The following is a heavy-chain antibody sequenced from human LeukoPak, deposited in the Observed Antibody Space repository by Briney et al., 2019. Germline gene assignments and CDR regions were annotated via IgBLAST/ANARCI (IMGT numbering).Heavy chain of an antibody. CDR1: GFIFSNYW. D-gene: IGHD1-26*01. Sequence: GGSLRLSCAASGFIFSNYWMHWVRQAPGKGLVWVSRIKTDGSIISYADSVKGRFTISRDNAESTLYLQMNSLGAEDTAVYYCARVGLGEWLFDLWGRGTLVTVSS. CDR2: IKTDGSII. CDR3: ARVGLGEWLFDL. V-gene: IGHV3-74*01. J-gene: IGHJ2*01.